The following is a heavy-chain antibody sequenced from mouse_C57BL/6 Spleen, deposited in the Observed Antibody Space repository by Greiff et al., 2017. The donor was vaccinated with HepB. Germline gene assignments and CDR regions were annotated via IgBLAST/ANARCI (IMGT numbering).Heavy chain of an antibody. D-gene: IGHD2-4*01. J-gene: IGHJ3*01. Sequence: QVQLKESGPGLVQPSQSLSITCTVSGFSLTSYGVHWVRQSPGKGLEWLGVIWSGGSTDYNAAFISRLSISKDNSKSQVFFKMNSLQADDTAIYYCARRRGDYDGNWFADWGQGTLVTVSA. CDR1: GFSLTSYG. V-gene: IGHV2-2*01. CDR2: IWSGGST. CDR3: ARRRGDYDGNWFAD.